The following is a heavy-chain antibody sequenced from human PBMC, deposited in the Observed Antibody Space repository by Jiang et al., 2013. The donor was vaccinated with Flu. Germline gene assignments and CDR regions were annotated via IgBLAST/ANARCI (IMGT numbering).Heavy chain of an antibody. D-gene: IGHD2-21*01. CDR2: FIPLLGIA. CDR1: GDTFSTYS. J-gene: IGHJ4*02. CDR3: ARGRRRIAPDY. V-gene: IGHV1-69*02. Sequence: GAEVKKPGSSVKVSCKASGDTFSTYSFSWVRQAPGQGLEWMGRFIPLLGIAHYAQKFQGRVTINADKSTSTAYMDLSSLRPEDTAVYYCARGRRRIAPDYWGQGTLVTVSS.